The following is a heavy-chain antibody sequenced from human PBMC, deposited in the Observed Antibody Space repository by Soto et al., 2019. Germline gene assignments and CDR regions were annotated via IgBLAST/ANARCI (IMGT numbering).Heavy chain of an antibody. V-gene: IGHV1-8*01. CDR3: VRGPYSGFAY. CDR2: MNPKTGKA. Sequence: QVQLVQSGAEVKEPGASVKVSCQASGYTFTTYDINWVRQATGQGLEWMGWMNPKTGKAGYAQKFQGRVTMTRNTSTSTAYLEVSSLRSEDTAVFFCVRGPYSGFAYWGQGTLDTVSS. CDR1: GYTFTTYD. D-gene: IGHD5-12*01. J-gene: IGHJ4*02.